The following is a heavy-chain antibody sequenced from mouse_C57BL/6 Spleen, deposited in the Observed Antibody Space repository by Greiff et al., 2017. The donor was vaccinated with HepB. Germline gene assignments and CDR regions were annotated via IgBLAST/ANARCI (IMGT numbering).Heavy chain of an antibody. J-gene: IGHJ2*01. CDR1: GYTFTSYG. CDR3: ARLYYDYDGYYFDY. CDR2: IYPRSGNT. Sequence: VKLQQSGAELARPGASVKLSCKASGYTFTSYGISWVKQRTGQGLEWIGEIYPRSGNTYYNEKFKGKATLTADKSSSTAYMELRSLTSEDSAVYFCARLYYDYDGYYFDYWGQGTTLTVSS. D-gene: IGHD2-4*01. V-gene: IGHV1-81*01.